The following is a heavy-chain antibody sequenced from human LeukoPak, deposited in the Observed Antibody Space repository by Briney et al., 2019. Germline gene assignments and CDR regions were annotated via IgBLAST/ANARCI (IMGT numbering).Heavy chain of an antibody. CDR1: GGSISDNY. D-gene: IGHD2-2*01. CDR3: ARVVIYCSSTSCFYMDV. Sequence: PSETLSLTCTVSGGSISDNYWSWLRQPPGKGLEWIGNIYYSGSTNYNPSLKSRVTISVDTSKNQFSLKLSSVTAADTAVYYCARVVIYCSSTSCFYMDVWGKGTTVTVSS. J-gene: IGHJ6*03. V-gene: IGHV4-59*01. CDR2: IYYSGST.